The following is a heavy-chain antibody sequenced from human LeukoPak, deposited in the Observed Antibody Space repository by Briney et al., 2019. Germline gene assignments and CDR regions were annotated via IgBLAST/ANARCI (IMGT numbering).Heavy chain of an antibody. CDR2: IGIDSGNT. CDR1: GFTFSDYS. Sequence: GGSLRLSCAASGFTFSDYSMNWVRQAPGKGLEWISYIGIDSGNTNYADSVKGRFTISGDKAKNSLYLQMNSLRVEDTAVYYCARDYKYAFDNWGHGTVVTVSS. CDR3: ARDYKYAFDN. D-gene: IGHD5-24*01. J-gene: IGHJ3*02. V-gene: IGHV3-48*01.